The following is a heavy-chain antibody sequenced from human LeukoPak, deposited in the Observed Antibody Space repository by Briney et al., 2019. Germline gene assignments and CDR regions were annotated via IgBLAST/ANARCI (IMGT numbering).Heavy chain of an antibody. CDR1: GFTFDDYA. D-gene: IGHD4-17*01. CDR3: TTDNRAVTTRFYDY. V-gene: IGHV3-15*01. Sequence: SGGSLRLSCSTSGFTFDDYAMSWVRQAPGKGLEWVGRIKSNTDGGTTDYAAPVKGRFTISRDDSKNTLYLQMNSLKTEDTAVYYCTTDNRAVTTRFYDYWGQGTLVTVSS. CDR2: IKSNTDGGTT. J-gene: IGHJ4*02.